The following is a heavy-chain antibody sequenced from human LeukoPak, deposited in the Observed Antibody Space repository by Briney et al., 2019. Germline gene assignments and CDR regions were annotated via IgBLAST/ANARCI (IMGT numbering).Heavy chain of an antibody. CDR1: GFTFSTYW. Sequence: GGSLRLSCAAPGFTFSTYWMSWVRQAPGKGLEWVANIKGDGSEKYYVDSVKGRLTISRDNAKNSLYLQMNSLRAEDTAVYYCARDHYFAFDVWGQGTMVTVSS. D-gene: IGHD1-26*01. CDR2: IKGDGSEK. J-gene: IGHJ3*01. V-gene: IGHV3-7*01. CDR3: ARDHYFAFDV.